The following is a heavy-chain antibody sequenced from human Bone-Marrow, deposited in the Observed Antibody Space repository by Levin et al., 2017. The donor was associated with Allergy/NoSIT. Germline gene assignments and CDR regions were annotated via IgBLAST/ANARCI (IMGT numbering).Heavy chain of an antibody. Sequence: ASVKVSCKASGGTFNNKAVSWVRQAPGQGLEWMGGISPIFGAINYAQKFQGRVTITADIFTSTAYMELSSLRSDDTAVYYCASPMSFREVAYYYYNMDVWGQGTTVTVSS. CDR3: ASPMSFREVAYYYYNMDV. CDR1: GGTFNNKA. J-gene: IGHJ6*02. V-gene: IGHV1-69*06. CDR2: ISPIFGAI. D-gene: IGHD3-10*02.